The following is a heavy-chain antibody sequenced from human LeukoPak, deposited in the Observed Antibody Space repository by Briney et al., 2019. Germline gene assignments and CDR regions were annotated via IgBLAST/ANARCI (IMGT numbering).Heavy chain of an antibody. V-gene: IGHV1-18*01. CDR3: ARDLSGWRLVYYFDY. CDR2: ISAYNGNT. Sequence: GASVKVSCKASGYTFTSYGISWVRQAPGQGLEWMGWISAYNGNTNYAQKLQGRVTMTTDTSTSTAYMELRSLRSDDTAVYYCARDLSGWRLVYYFDYWGQGTLVTVSS. CDR1: GYTFTSYG. D-gene: IGHD6-19*01. J-gene: IGHJ4*02.